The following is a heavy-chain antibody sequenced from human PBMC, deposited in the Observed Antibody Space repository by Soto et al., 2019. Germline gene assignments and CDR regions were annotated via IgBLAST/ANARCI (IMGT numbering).Heavy chain of an antibody. CDR2: IYYSGST. CDR3: ARVGVLRFLEWFPFDY. D-gene: IGHD3-3*01. V-gene: IGHV4-59*01. Sequence: SETLSLTXTVSGGSISSYYWSWIRQPPGKGLEWIGYIYYSGSTNYNPSLKSRVTISVDTSKNQFSLKLSSVTAADTAVYYCARVGVLRFLEWFPFDYWGQGTLVTVSS. J-gene: IGHJ4*02. CDR1: GGSISSYY.